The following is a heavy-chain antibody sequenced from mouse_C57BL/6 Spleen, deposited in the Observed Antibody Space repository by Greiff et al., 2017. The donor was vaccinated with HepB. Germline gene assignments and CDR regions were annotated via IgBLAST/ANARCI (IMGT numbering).Heavy chain of an antibody. J-gene: IGHJ4*01. CDR3: ARRDLIYYRKAYAMHY. D-gene: IGHD2-1*01. CDR1: GFTFSSYG. V-gene: IGHV5-6*01. CDR2: ISSGGSYT. Sequence: EVQGVESGGDLVKPGGSLKLSCAASGFTFSSYGMSWVRQTPDKRLEWVATISSGGSYTYYPDSVKGRFTISRDNAKNTLYLQMSSLKSEDTAMYYCARRDLIYYRKAYAMHYWGQGPSVTVSP.